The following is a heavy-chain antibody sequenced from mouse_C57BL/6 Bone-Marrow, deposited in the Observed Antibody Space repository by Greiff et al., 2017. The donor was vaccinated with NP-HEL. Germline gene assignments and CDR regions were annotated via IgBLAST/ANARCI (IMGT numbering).Heavy chain of an antibody. V-gene: IGHV14-4*01. Sequence: EVHLVESGAELVRPGASVKLSCTASGFNIKDDYMHWVKQRPEPGLEWIGWIDPENGDTEYASKFQGKATITADTSSNTAYLQLSSLTSEDTAVYYCTRAGFAYWGQGTLVTVSA. CDR1: GFNIKDDY. CDR2: IDPENGDT. J-gene: IGHJ3*01. CDR3: TRAGFAY.